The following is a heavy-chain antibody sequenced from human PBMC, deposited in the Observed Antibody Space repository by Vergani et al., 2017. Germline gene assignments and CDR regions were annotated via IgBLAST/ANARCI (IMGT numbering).Heavy chain of an antibody. CDR1: GFTFSSYA. CDR3: AKAVTTVTRPFDY. J-gene: IGHJ4*02. V-gene: IGHV3-23*04. Sequence: VQLVESGGGVVQPGRSLRLSCAASGFTFSSYAMSWVRQAPGKGLEWVSAISGSGGSTYYADSVKGRFTISRDNSKNTLYLKMNSLRAEDTAVYYCAKAVTTVTRPFDYWGQGTLVTVSS. CDR2: ISGSGGST. D-gene: IGHD4-17*01.